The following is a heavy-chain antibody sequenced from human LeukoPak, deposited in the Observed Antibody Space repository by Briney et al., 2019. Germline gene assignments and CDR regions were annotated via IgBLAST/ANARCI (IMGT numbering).Heavy chain of an antibody. CDR1: GLIFRDYA. V-gene: IGHV3-23*01. D-gene: IGHD1-26*01. Sequence: GGSLRLSCAASGLIFRDYATSWVRQAPGKGLEWISTITDDGVGTYHAESVKGRFTISRDNSKNTLYLQMNSLRGEDTAVYYCAKKEGWEFGNYNVDHWGRGTLVTVSS. CDR3: AKKEGWEFGNYNVDH. CDR2: ITDDGVGT. J-gene: IGHJ5*02.